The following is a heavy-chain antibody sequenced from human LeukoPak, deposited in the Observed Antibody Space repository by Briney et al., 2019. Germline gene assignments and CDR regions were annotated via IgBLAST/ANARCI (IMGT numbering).Heavy chain of an antibody. Sequence: SETLSLTCTVSGGSISSTSYYWGWIRQPPGKGLEWIGSIYYSGSTYYNPSLKSRVTISVDTSKNQFSLKLSSVTAADTAVYYCARQMDYDDNRHYNIDHWGQGTLVTVSS. V-gene: IGHV4-39*01. D-gene: IGHD3-22*01. CDR1: GGSISSTSYY. J-gene: IGHJ4*02. CDR3: ARQMDYDDNRHYNIDH. CDR2: IYYSGST.